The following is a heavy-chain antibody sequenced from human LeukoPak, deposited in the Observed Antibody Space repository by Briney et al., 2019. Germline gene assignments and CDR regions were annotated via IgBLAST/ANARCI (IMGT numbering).Heavy chain of an antibody. V-gene: IGHV4-59*01. CDR2: ISDSGST. CDR1: GGSLSSYY. CDR3: ARTRYSSGWFFDY. J-gene: IGHJ4*02. Sequence: KPSETPSPTRTGSGGSLSSYYWGWIRQPPRKGLEWTGHISDSGSTNYNPSLKGRLTTSVDTSKNQFSLKLSSVTAADTAVYYCARTRYSSGWFFDYWGQGILVTVSS. D-gene: IGHD6-19*01.